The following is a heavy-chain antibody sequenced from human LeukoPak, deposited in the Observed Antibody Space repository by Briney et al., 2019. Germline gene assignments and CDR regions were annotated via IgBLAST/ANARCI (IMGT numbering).Heavy chain of an antibody. D-gene: IGHD3-22*01. Sequence: PGGSLRLSCAASGFTFSSYWMNWVRQAPGKGLEWVANIKQDGSEKYYVDSVKGRFTISRDNAKNSLYLQMNSLKTEDTAVYYCTQQDSSTYYQIFHWGQGTLVTVSS. J-gene: IGHJ4*02. CDR3: TQQDSSTYYQIFH. CDR2: IKQDGSEK. CDR1: GFTFSSYW. V-gene: IGHV3-7*03.